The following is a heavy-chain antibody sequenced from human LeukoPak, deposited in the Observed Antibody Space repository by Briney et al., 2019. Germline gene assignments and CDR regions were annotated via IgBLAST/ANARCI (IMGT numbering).Heavy chain of an antibody. Sequence: SQTLSLTCAVYGGSFSGYYWSWIRQPPGEGLEWNGEINHSGSTNYNPSLKSRVTISVDTSKNQFSLKLSSVTAADTAVYYCARAPRGPAMVRNCGMDVWGKGTTVTVSS. D-gene: IGHD5-18*01. CDR2: INHSGST. V-gene: IGHV4-34*01. CDR1: GGSFSGYY. J-gene: IGHJ6*04. CDR3: ARAPRGPAMVRNCGMDV.